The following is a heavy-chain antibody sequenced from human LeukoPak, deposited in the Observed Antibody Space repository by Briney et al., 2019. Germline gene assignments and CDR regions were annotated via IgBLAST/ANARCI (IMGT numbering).Heavy chain of an antibody. J-gene: IGHJ3*01. D-gene: IGHD3-10*01. CDR3: ARQDASGTYDAFDV. V-gene: IGHV5-51*01. CDR2: IYPGDSDT. CDR1: GYLFTSYW. Sequence: KSGESLKISCKDSGYLFTSYWIAGVRKRPGKGLEWMGIIYPGDSDTRYSPSFQGRVTISADKSINTAYLLWSSLQASDTATYYCARQDASGTYDAFDVWGQGTVVTV.